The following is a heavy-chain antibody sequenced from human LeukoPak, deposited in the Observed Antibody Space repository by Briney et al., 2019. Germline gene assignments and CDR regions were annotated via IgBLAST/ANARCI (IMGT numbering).Heavy chain of an antibody. CDR2: ISYDGSNK. D-gene: IGHD3-22*01. J-gene: IGHJ4*02. CDR3: AKDPIRGGYDNIDY. V-gene: IGHV3-30*18. CDR1: GFTFSSYG. Sequence: GGSLRLSCAASGFTFSSYGMHWVRQAPGKGLEWVAVISYDGSNKYYADSVKGRFTISRDNSKNTLYLQMNSLRAEDTAVYYCAKDPIRGGYDNIDYWGQGTLVTVSS.